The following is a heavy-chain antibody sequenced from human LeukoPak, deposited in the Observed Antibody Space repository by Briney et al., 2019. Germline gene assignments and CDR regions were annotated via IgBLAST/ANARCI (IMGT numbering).Heavy chain of an antibody. V-gene: IGHV4-39*01. J-gene: IGHJ5*02. CDR1: GGSITTSSYY. CDR3: ARQRNWFDP. CDR2: IYYSGST. Sequence: PSETLSLTCTVSGGSITTSSYYWGWIRQPPGKGLEWIGIIYYSGSTYYNPSLKGRVTISVDTSKNQFSLKLSSVTAADTAVYYCARQRNWFDPWGQGTLVTVSS.